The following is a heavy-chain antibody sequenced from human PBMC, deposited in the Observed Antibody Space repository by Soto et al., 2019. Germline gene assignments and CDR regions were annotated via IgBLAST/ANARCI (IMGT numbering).Heavy chain of an antibody. D-gene: IGHD3-10*01. Sequence: QLQLQESGPGLVKPSETLSLTCTVSGGSISSSSYYWGWIRQPPGKGLEWIGSIYYSGSTYYNPSLKSRVTISVDTSMNQFSLKLSSVTAADTAVYYCARRGSGSYSDYWGQGTLVTVSS. CDR1: GGSISSSSYY. CDR2: IYYSGST. CDR3: ARRGSGSYSDY. V-gene: IGHV4-39*01. J-gene: IGHJ4*02.